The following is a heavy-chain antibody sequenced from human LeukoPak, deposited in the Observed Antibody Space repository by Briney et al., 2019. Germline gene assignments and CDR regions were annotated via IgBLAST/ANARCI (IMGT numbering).Heavy chain of an antibody. CDR1: RGSFSGSY. Sequence: SETLSLTCVVHRGSFSGSYWSWIRQSPGKGLEWIGEIDHIGTTNYNPSLKSRVTISLDTSKNQFSLKLTSVAAADTAVYYCARFKPYYYYMDIWGNGTSVTVSS. V-gene: IGHV4-34*01. J-gene: IGHJ6*03. CDR3: ARFKPYYYYMDI. CDR2: IDHIGTT.